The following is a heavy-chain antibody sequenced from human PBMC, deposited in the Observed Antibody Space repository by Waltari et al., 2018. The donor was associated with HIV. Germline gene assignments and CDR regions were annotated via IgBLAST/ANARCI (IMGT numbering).Heavy chain of an antibody. V-gene: IGHV4-39*01. D-gene: IGHD6-13*01. J-gene: IGHJ3*02. CDR1: GCSISSSCYD. Sequence: QLQLQESGPGLVKPSETLSLTFTVSGCSISSSCYDWGWIRQPPGKGLEWIGSIYYSGSTYCNPALKSRVTISVDTSKNQFSRKRSSVTAADTAVYYCARLSSSDAFDIWGQGTMVTVSS. CDR3: ARLSSSDAFDI. CDR2: IYYSGST.